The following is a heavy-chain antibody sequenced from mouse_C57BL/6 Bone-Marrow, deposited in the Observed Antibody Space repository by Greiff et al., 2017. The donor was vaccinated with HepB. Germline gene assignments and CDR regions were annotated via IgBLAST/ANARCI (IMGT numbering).Heavy chain of an antibody. V-gene: IGHV1-81*01. Sequence: QVQLQQSGAELARPGASVKLSCKASGYTFTSYGISWVKQRTGQGLEWIGEIYPRSGNTYYNEKFKGKATLTADKSSSTAYMELRSLTSEDSAVYFCAREEDYWNYFDYWGRGTTLTVSS. CDR1: GYTFTSYG. CDR2: IYPRSGNT. D-gene: IGHD2-13*01. J-gene: IGHJ2*01. CDR3: AREEDYWNYFDY.